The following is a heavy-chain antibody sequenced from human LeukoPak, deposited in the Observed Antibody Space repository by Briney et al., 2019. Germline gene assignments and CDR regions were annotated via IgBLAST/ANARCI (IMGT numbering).Heavy chain of an antibody. V-gene: IGHV4-61*05. J-gene: IGHJ5*01. Sequence: PSETLSLTCSVSGGSISSSTYYWGWIRQPPGKGLEWIAYMFYSGSTNYNPSLKNRVTISVDTSKNQFSLDLSSVTAADTAVYYCARYTSSWFDSWGQGTLVTVSS. CDR2: MFYSGST. CDR1: GGSISSSTYY. D-gene: IGHD6-13*01. CDR3: ARYTSSWFDS.